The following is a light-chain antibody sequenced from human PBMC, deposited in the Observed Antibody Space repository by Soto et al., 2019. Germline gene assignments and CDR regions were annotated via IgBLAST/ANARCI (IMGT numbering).Light chain of an antibody. CDR3: CSYAGSSTPLI. J-gene: IGLJ1*01. CDR1: SSDVGSYNL. V-gene: IGLV2-23*02. Sequence: QSVLTQPASVSGSPGQSITISCTGTSSDVGSYNLVSWYQQHPGKAPKLMIHEVSKRPSGVSNRFSGSKSGNTASLTISGLQAEDEADYYCCSYAGSSTPLIFGTGTKVTVL. CDR2: EVS.